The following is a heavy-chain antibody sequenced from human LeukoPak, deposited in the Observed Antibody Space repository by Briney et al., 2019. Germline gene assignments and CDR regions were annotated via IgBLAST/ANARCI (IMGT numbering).Heavy chain of an antibody. CDR2: ISWNSGYI. CDR1: GFTFSSYG. D-gene: IGHD4/OR15-4a*01. J-gene: IGHJ6*03. Sequence: GGSLRLSCAASGFTFSSYGMSWVRQAPGKGLEWVSGISWNSGYIGYANSVKGRFTISRDNAKNSLYLQMNSLRPEDMALYYCAKGLTTHYYYYYMDVWGKGTTVTVSS. CDR3: AKGLTTHYYYYYMDV. V-gene: IGHV3-9*03.